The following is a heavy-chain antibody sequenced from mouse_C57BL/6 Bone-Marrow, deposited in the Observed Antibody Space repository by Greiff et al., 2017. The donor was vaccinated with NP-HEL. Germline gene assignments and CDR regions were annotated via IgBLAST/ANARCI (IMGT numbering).Heavy chain of an antibody. CDR2: INPNNGGT. V-gene: IGHV1-18*01. Sequence: EVQLQQSGPELVKPGASVKIPCKASGYTFTDYNMDWVKQSHGKSLEWIGDINPNNGGTIYNQKFKGKATLTVDKSSSTAYMELRSLTSEDTAVYYCARWGAYYSNWGNYYAMDYWGQGTSVTVSS. D-gene: IGHD2-5*01. J-gene: IGHJ4*01. CDR3: ARWGAYYSNWGNYYAMDY. CDR1: GYTFTDYN.